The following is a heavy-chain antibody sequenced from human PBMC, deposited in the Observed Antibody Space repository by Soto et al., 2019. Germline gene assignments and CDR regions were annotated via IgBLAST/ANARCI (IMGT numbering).Heavy chain of an antibody. J-gene: IGHJ3*02. CDR1: GGSISSSSYY. V-gene: IGHV4-39*01. D-gene: IGHD2-2*01. CDR3: ARRYCSSTSCYVHAFDI. Sequence: SETLSLTCTVSGGSISSSSYYWGWIRQPPGKGLEWIGSIYYSGSTYYNPSLKSRVTISVDTSKNQFSLKLSPVTAADTAVYYCARRYCSSTSCYVHAFDIWGQGTMVTVSS. CDR2: IYYSGST.